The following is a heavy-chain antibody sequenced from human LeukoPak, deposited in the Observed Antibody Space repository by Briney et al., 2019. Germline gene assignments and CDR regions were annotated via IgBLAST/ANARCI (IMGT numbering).Heavy chain of an antibody. Sequence: GGSLRLSCVVSGFTFSDYYMGWIRQAPGKGLEWVSHINNRGSVIYYADSVKGRFTISRDNSKNSLYLQMNTLRAEDTAVYYCARGSGYYGGVNILRDYWGQGTLVSVSS. J-gene: IGHJ4*02. CDR2: INNRGSVI. CDR3: ARGSGYYGGVNILRDY. CDR1: GFTFSDYY. V-gene: IGHV3-11*01. D-gene: IGHD3-22*01.